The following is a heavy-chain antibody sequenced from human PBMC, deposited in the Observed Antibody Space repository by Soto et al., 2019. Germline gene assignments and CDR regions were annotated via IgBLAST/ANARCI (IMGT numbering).Heavy chain of an antibody. D-gene: IGHD1-26*01. V-gene: IGHV1-69*01. CDR3: ARAPVGDGSYYYYYGMDV. Sequence: QVQLVQSGAEVKKPGSSVKVSCKASGGTFSSYAISWVRQAPGQGLEWMGGIIPIFGTANYAQKLQGRVKITADESTNTAYMELSSLRSEDTAVYYCARAPVGDGSYYYYYGMDVWGQGTTVTVSS. CDR2: IIPIFGTA. CDR1: GGTFSSYA. J-gene: IGHJ6*02.